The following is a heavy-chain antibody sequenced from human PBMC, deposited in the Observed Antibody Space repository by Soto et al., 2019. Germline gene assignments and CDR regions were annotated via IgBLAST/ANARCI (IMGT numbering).Heavy chain of an antibody. CDR1: GFTFDDYA. CDR3: AKSKELVRYFDY. CDR2: ISWNSGSI. V-gene: IGHV3-9*01. D-gene: IGHD6-6*01. J-gene: IGHJ4*02. Sequence: EVQLVESGGGLVQPGRSLRLSCAASGFTFDDYAMHWVRQAPGKGLEWVSGISWNSGSIGYADSVKGRFTISRDNAKNSLYLQMNSLRAEDTALYYCAKSKELVRYFDYWGQGTLVTVSS.